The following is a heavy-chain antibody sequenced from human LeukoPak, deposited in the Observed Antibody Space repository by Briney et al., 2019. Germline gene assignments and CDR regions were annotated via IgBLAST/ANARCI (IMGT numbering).Heavy chain of an antibody. V-gene: IGHV5-51*01. D-gene: IGHD3-10*01. Sequence: GESLKISCKGSGYSFTSYWIGWVRQMPGKGLEWMGIIYPGDSDTRYSPSFQGQVTISADKSISTAYLQCSSLKASDTAMYYCARKNVDTGMASLLWFGELSTNWFGPWGQGTLVTVSS. J-gene: IGHJ5*01. CDR3: ARKNVDTGMASLLWFGELSTNWFGP. CDR2: IYPGDSDT. CDR1: GYSFTSYW.